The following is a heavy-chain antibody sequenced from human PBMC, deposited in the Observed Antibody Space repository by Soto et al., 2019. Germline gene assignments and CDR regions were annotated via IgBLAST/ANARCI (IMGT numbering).Heavy chain of an antibody. V-gene: IGHV1-8*01. CDR2: MNPNSGNT. Sequence: QVQLVQSGAEVKKPGASVKVSCKASGYTFTSYDINWVRQATGQGLEWMGWMNPNSGNTGYAQKFQGRVTMTRNTSISTAYMELSSLASEDTAVYYCARPGGMIQLWYSYYYYGMDVWGQGTTVTVSS. CDR1: GYTFTSYD. D-gene: IGHD5-18*01. J-gene: IGHJ6*02. CDR3: ARPGGMIQLWYSYYYYGMDV.